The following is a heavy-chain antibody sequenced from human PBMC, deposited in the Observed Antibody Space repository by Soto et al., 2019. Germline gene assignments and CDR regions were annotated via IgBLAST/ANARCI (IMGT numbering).Heavy chain of an antibody. V-gene: IGHV4-59*01. D-gene: IGHD3-10*01. CDR1: GGSISNYY. CDR3: VRRVLLNDAFDI. J-gene: IGHJ3*02. CDR2: VYYSGST. Sequence: PSEPLALTCPVSGGSISNYYWTWVRQPPGKGLEWIGYVYYSGSTNYNPSLESRVTISIDASKNQFSLKMKSVTAADTAVYYCVRRVLLNDAFDIWGQGTMVNVSS.